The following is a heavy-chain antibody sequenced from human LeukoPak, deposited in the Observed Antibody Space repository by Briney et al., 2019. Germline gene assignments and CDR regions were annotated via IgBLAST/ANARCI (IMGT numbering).Heavy chain of an antibody. CDR3: AREYRHYYDSSGYYISRIFDD. D-gene: IGHD3-22*01. J-gene: IGHJ4*02. CDR2: ISYSGST. CDR1: GGSISSYY. V-gene: IGHV4-59*01. Sequence: SETLSLTCTVSGGSISSYYWSWIRQPPGKGLEWIGYISYSGSTNYNPSLKSRVTISVDTPKNQFSLKVSSVTAADTAVYYCAREYRHYYDSSGYYISRIFDDWGQGALVTAS.